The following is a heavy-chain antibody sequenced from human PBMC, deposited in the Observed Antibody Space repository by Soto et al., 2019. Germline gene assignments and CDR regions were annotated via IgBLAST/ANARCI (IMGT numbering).Heavy chain of an antibody. V-gene: IGHV3-33*01. CDR1: GFTFSSYG. CDR3: ARDSLAYCGGDCYSNY. D-gene: IGHD2-21*02. J-gene: IGHJ4*02. CDR2: IWYDGSNK. Sequence: QVQLVESGGGVVQPGRSLRLSCAASGFTFSSYGMHWVRQAPGKGLEWVAVIWYDGSNKYYADSVKGRFTISRDNSKNTLYLQMNSLRAEDTAVCYCARDSLAYCGGDCYSNYWGQGTLVTVSS.